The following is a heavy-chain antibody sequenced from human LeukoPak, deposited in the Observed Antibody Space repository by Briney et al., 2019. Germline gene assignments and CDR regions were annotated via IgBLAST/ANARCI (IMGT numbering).Heavy chain of an antibody. D-gene: IGHD6-6*01. V-gene: IGHV3-74*01. CDR3: ARGRVVYSSSSVAFDI. J-gene: IGHJ3*02. Sequence: GGSLRLSCATSGFTFSSSWMHWVRQAPGKGLVWVSRIDHDGINTNYADSVKGRFTISRDNAKNSLYLQMNSLRAEDTAVYYCARGRVVYSSSSVAFDIWGQGTMVTVSS. CDR2: IDHDGINT. CDR1: GFTFSSSW.